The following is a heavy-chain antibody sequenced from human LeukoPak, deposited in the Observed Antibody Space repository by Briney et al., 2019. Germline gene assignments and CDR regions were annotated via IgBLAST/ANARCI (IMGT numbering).Heavy chain of an antibody. J-gene: IGHJ5*02. CDR2: IYYSGST. CDR1: GGSISSSSYY. CDR3: ARDIVVPAAPNWFDP. V-gene: IGHV4-39*07. Sequence: PSETLSLTCTVSGGSISSSSYYWGWIRQPPGKGLEWIGSIYYSGSTYYNPSLKSRVTISVDTSKNQFSLKLSSVTAADTAVYYCARDIVVPAAPNWFDPWGQGTLVTVSS. D-gene: IGHD2-2*01.